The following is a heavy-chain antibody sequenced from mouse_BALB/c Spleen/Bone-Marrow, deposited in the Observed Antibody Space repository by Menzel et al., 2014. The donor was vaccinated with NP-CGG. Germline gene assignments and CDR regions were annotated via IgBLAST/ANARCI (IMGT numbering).Heavy chain of an antibody. Sequence: VQVVESGPGLVALSQSLSITCTVSGFSLTSYGVHWVRQPPGKGLEWLGVIWAGGSTNYNSALMSRLSISKDNSKSQVFLKMNSLQTDDTAMYYCARDRGPPYWGQGTLVTVSA. CDR3: ARDRGPPY. J-gene: IGHJ3*01. D-gene: IGHD3-1*01. CDR2: IWAGGST. V-gene: IGHV2-9*02. CDR1: GFSLTSYG.